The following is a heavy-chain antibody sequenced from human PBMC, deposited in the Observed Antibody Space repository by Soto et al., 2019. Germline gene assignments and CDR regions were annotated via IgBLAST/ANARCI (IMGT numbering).Heavy chain of an antibody. V-gene: IGHV3-30-3*01. Sequence: GGSLRLSCAASGFTFSSYAMHWVRQAPGKGLEWVAVISYDGSNKYYADSVKGRFTISRDNSKNTLYLQMNSLRAEDTAVYYCARAGTYGSGWVAGMDVWGQGTTVTVSS. CDR3: ARAGTYGSGWVAGMDV. CDR1: GFTFSSYA. CDR2: ISYDGSNK. J-gene: IGHJ6*02. D-gene: IGHD6-19*01.